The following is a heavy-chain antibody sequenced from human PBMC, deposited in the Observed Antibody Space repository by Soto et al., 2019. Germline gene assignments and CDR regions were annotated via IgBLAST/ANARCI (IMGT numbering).Heavy chain of an antibody. CDR1: GFTFSRYG. Sequence: PGGSLRLSCAASGFTFSRYGMHWVRQAPGKGLEWVAVISYDGSNKYYADSVKGRFTISRDNSKNTLYLQMNSLRAEDTAVYYCAKDQYTAAPHYYYYGMGGWGQGTTVTVSS. D-gene: IGHD6-25*01. CDR3: AKDQYTAAPHYYYYGMGG. J-gene: IGHJ6*02. CDR2: ISYDGSNK. V-gene: IGHV3-30*18.